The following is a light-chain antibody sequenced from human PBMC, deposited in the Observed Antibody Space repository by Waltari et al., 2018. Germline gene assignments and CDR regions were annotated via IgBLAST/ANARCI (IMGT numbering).Light chain of an antibody. V-gene: IGLV1-51*01. CDR2: EKY. Sequence: QSVLTQPPSVSAAPGQKVTIFCSGSSSNIGNNYVSWYQQLPGTAPKLLIYEKYRRPSGIPDRFSVANSGTSATLDITGLQTGDEADYYCGTWDNSLSALFGGGTKLTVL. CDR1: SSNIGNNY. CDR3: GTWDNSLSAL. J-gene: IGLJ3*02.